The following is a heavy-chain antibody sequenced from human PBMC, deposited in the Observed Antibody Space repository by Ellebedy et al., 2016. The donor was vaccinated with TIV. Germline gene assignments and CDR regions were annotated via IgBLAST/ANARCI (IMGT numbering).Heavy chain of an antibody. CDR1: GFSFSSYW. CDR3: ARDQGWTGGATTRFDY. D-gene: IGHD1-1*01. J-gene: IGHJ4*02. V-gene: IGHV3-7*01. CDR2: IKQEGYEE. Sequence: PGGSLRLSCVGSGFSFSSYWMSWVRQAPGKGLEWVASIKQEGYEEDYVESVEGRFTISRDNAKSSLYRQMTSLRAEDTAVYYCARDQGWTGGATTRFDYWGQGTLVTVSS.